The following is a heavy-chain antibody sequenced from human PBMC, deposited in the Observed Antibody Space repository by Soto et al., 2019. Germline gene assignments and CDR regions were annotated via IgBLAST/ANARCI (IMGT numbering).Heavy chain of an antibody. CDR3: ASPIVDY. J-gene: IGHJ4*02. V-gene: IGHV3-53*01. CDR2: IYSGGTT. CDR1: GFTVSSNS. Sequence: SLXLSCAASGFTVSSNSMSWVRQAPGKGLEWVSVIYSGGTTYYADSVKGRFTISRDNSKNTLYLQMNSLRAEDTAVYYCASPIVDYWGQGTLVTVSS.